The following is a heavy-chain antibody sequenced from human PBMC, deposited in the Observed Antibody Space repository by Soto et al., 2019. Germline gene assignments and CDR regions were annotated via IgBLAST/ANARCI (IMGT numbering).Heavy chain of an antibody. CDR3: WRHDKTALPPLDS. Sequence: QVHLVQSGAEVKSPGSAVKVSCKVSGAGDTFSNYGLNWMRQAPGQGLEWMGGTIPALGTANYAKKFQGRVTITADTSTTTAYMELSSLRSDDTAVYYCWRHDKTALPPLDSWGQGTLVSVSS. V-gene: IGHV1-69*06. CDR1: GAGDTFSNYG. D-gene: IGHD1-1*01. J-gene: IGHJ4*02. CDR2: TIPALGTA.